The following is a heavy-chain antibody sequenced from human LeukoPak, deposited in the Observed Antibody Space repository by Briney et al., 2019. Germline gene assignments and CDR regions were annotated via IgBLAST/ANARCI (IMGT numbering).Heavy chain of an antibody. CDR3: ARHQKY. J-gene: IGHJ4*02. CDR2: MFYTGTT. Sequence: PSETLSLTCTVSGDSITMSSYFWPWVRQPPGKGLEWIGTMFYTGTTYYNPSLKSRVTISVDTSKNQFSLTLSSVTAADTAVYYCARHQKYWGQGTLVIVSS. V-gene: IGHV4-39*01. CDR1: GDSITMSSYF.